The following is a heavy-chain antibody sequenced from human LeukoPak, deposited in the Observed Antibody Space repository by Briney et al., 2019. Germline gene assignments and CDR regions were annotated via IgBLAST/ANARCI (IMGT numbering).Heavy chain of an antibody. CDR2: IYSGGST. CDR3: AREEYSSSCLGY. Sequence: GGSLRLSCAASGFTVSSNYMSWVRQAPGKGLEWVSVIYSGGSTYYADSVKGRFTISRDNSKNTLYLQMNSLRAEDTAVYYCAREEYSSSCLGYWGQGTLVTVSS. J-gene: IGHJ4*02. V-gene: IGHV3-66*01. CDR1: GFTVSSNY. D-gene: IGHD6-13*01.